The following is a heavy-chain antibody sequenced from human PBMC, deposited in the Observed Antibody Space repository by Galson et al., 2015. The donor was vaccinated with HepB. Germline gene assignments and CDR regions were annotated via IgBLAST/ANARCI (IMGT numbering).Heavy chain of an antibody. V-gene: IGHV3-21*01. CDR3: ARVLCGGDGQGGGY. Sequence: SLRLSCAASGFTFSSYSMNWVRQAPGKGLEWVSSITSSSSYIYYADSVKGRFTISRDNAKNSLYLQMNSLRAEDTAVYYCARVLCGGDGQGGGYWGQGTLVTVSS. J-gene: IGHJ4*02. CDR1: GFTFSSYS. CDR2: ITSSSSYI. D-gene: IGHD2-21*02.